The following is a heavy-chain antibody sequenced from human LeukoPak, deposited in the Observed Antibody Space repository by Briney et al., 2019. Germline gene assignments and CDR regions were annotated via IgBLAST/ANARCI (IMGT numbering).Heavy chain of an antibody. Sequence: GGSLRLSCAASGFTFSSYAMTWVRQTPGKGLEWVSVIGGNGDTTHYADSVKGRFTISRDTSKNTLYLQMNSLRVEDTAVYYCVKGQSASCYAPIDCWGQGTLLTVYS. J-gene: IGHJ4*02. CDR1: GFTFSSYA. CDR3: VKGQSASCYAPIDC. CDR2: IGGNGDTT. D-gene: IGHD2-2*01. V-gene: IGHV3-23*01.